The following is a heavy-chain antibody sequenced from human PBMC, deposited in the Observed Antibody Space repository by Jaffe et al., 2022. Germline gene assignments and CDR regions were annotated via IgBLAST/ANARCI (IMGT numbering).Heavy chain of an antibody. Sequence: QVQLVQSGAEVKKPGSSVKVSCKASGGTFSSSTISWVRQAPGQGLEWMGRIIPIRDIANYAQKLQGRVTITADKSTNTASMELRSLRSEDTAVYYCAIPTGAVFRGVIEHDAFDIWGQGTMVTVSS. V-gene: IGHV1-69*02. J-gene: IGHJ3*02. CDR1: GGTFSSST. CDR2: IIPIRDIA. D-gene: IGHD3-10*01. CDR3: AIPTGAVFRGVIEHDAFDI.